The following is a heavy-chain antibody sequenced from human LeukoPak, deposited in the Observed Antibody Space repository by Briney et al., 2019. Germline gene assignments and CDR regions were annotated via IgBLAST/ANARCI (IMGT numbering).Heavy chain of an antibody. D-gene: IGHD6-13*01. CDR2: ISSSGSIV. J-gene: IGHJ4*02. CDR1: GFTFSDYY. CDR3: ARIPAEAPADY. V-gene: IGHV3-11*01. Sequence: GGSLRLSCAASGFTFSDYYMSWIRQAPGKGLEWISYISSSGSIVNYADSVKGRFTISRDNAKDSLYLQVNSLRAEDTAVYYCARIPAEAPADYWGQGTLVTVSS.